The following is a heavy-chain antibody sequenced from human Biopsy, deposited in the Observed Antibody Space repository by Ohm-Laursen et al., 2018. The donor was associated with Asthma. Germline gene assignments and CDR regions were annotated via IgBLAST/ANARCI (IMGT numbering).Heavy chain of an antibody. CDR2: STQGGGA. CDR3: ARGPEWNGLDV. D-gene: IGHD3-3*01. V-gene: IGHV4-34*01. J-gene: IGHJ6*02. Sequence: SDTLSLTCAVYGGSLRGYVWTWIRQPPGKGLEWIGESTQGGGATFNPSLKSRVTISIDSSKSQLSLKVRSVTAADTAVYYCARGPEWNGLDVWGQGTTVTVSS. CDR1: GGSLRGYV.